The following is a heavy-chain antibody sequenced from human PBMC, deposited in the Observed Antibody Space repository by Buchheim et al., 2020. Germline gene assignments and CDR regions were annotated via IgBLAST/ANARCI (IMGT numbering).Heavy chain of an antibody. CDR3: ARDRAAVVSYLFDY. CDR2: ISYDGSNK. J-gene: IGHJ4*02. D-gene: IGHD4-23*01. CDR1: GFTFSSYA. V-gene: IGHV3-30-3*01. Sequence: QVQLVESGGGVVQPGRSLRLSCAASGFTFSSYAMHWVRQAPGKGLEWVAVISYDGSNKYYADSVKGRFTISRDNSKKTLYLQMNSLRAEDTAVYYCARDRAAVVSYLFDYWGQGTL.